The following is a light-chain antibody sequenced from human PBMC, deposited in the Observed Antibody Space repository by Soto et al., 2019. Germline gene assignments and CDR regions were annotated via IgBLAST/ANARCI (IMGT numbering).Light chain of an antibody. J-gene: IGLJ2*01. Sequence: QSALTQPASVSGSPGQSITISCTGTSSDVGSYNLVSWYQHHPGKAPKLMIYEGTKRPSGVSNRFSGSKSGNTASLTISGLQAGDEADYYCCSFAGTSAVVFGGGTKVTVL. CDR3: CSFAGTSAVV. CDR1: SSDVGSYNL. CDR2: EGT. V-gene: IGLV2-23*01.